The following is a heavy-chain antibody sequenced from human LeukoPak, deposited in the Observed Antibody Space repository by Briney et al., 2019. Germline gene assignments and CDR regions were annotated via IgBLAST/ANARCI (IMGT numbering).Heavy chain of an antibody. CDR1: GYTFTSYY. CDR3: ARGFMNDYVDY. J-gene: IGHJ4*02. Sequence: ASVKVSCXASGYTFTSYYMHWVRLAPGQGLEWMGIINPSGGSTSYAQKFQGRVTMTRDTSTSTVYMELSSLRSEDTAVYYCARGFMNDYVDYWGQGTLVTVSS. CDR2: INPSGGST. D-gene: IGHD3-16*01. V-gene: IGHV1-46*01.